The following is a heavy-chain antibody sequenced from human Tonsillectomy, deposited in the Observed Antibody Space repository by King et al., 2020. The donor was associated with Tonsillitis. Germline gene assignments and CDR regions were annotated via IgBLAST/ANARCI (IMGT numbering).Heavy chain of an antibody. CDR3: VKDGHGVGDF. CDR1: GFNFNNYA. D-gene: IGHD4-17*01. CDR2: ISMTGNNT. Sequence: DVQLVESGGGLVQPGGSLRLSCSASGFNFNNYAMQWVRQAPGKGMEYVAAISMTGNNTFYGDSVKGRFTISRDNSKNTLYVQMSSLRVEDTAVYYCVKDGHGVGDFWGQGTLVTVSS. V-gene: IGHV3-64*05. J-gene: IGHJ4*02.